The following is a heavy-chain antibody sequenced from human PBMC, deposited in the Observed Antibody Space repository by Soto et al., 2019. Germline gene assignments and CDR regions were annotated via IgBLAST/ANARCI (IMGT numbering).Heavy chain of an antibody. CDR2: INSDGSST. D-gene: IGHD6-13*01. Sequence: GGSLRLSCAASGFTFSSYWMHWVRQAPGKGLVWVSHINSDGSSTNYADSVKGRFTISRDNAKNTLYLQMNSLRAEDTAVYYCARDRAAAGDYWGQGTLVTVSS. J-gene: IGHJ4*02. CDR1: GFTFSSYW. CDR3: ARDRAAAGDY. V-gene: IGHV3-74*01.